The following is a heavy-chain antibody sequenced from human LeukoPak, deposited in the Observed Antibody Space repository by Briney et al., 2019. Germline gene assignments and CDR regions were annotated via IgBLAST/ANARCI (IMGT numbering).Heavy chain of an antibody. V-gene: IGHV3-53*01. J-gene: IGHJ4*02. CDR1: GFTVSSNY. CDR2: IYSGGST. Sequence: GGSLRLSCVASGFTVSSNYMSWVRQAPGKGLEWVSIIYSGGSTYYADSVKGRFTISRDNSKNTLFLQMNSLRAEDTAVYYCARDSSLHYFDYWGQGTLVTVSS. CDR3: ARDSSLHYFDY.